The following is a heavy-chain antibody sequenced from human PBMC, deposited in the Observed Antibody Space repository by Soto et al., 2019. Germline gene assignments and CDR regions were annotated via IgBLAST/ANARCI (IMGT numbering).Heavy chain of an antibody. J-gene: IGHJ4*02. D-gene: IGHD2-15*01. CDR1: GYTFTSYD. CDR2: MNPNSGNT. Sequence: QVQLVQSGAEVKKPGASVKVSCKASGYTFTSYDINWVRQATGQGLEWMGWMNPNSGNTGYAQKFQGRVTMTRNTSIRTAYRELSSLRSEDKDVYYWARVIRSGGSRRWDYWGQGTLVTVSS. CDR3: ARVIRSGGSRRWDY. V-gene: IGHV1-8*01.